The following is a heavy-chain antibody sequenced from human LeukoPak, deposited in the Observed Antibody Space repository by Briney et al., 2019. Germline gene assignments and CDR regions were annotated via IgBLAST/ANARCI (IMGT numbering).Heavy chain of an antibody. CDR1: GYTFTGYY. J-gene: IGHJ4*02. Sequence: ASVKVSCKASGYTFTGYYLHWVRQAPGQGLEWMGWINPNSGGTNYAQKFQGRVTMTRDTSISTAYMELSRLRSDDTAVYYCARDREGYYGSGSYYMNLDYWGQGTLVTVSS. CDR2: INPNSGGT. D-gene: IGHD3-10*01. CDR3: ARDREGYYGSGSYYMNLDY. V-gene: IGHV1-2*02.